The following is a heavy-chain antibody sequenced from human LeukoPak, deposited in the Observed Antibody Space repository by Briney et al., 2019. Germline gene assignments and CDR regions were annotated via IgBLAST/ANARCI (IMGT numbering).Heavy chain of an antibody. CDR3: AKGNYFDP. CDR1: GGSITSYY. V-gene: IGHV4-59*01. Sequence: SETLSLTCTVSGGSITSYYWNWIRQPPGKGLEWIGYIYYSGRTNYNPSPKSRVTISVDTFKNQFSLKVSSVTAAETAVYFCAKGNYFDPWGQGTLVTVSS. J-gene: IGHJ5*02. CDR2: IYYSGRT.